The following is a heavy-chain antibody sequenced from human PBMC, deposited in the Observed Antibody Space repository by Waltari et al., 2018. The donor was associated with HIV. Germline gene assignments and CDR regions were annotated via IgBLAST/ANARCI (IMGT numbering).Heavy chain of an antibody. Sequence: VQLVQSGAEVKKPGASVKVSCKASGYTFSAYFIHWVRQAPGQGLEWMGWISPNSGDTSYAQNFQGRVTMTRDTSISTAYIELSRLTSDDTTVYYCARQMTFYDAFDIWGQGTVVTVSS. CDR1: GYTFSAYF. V-gene: IGHV1-2*02. CDR2: ISPNSGDT. CDR3: ARQMTFYDAFDI. J-gene: IGHJ3*02.